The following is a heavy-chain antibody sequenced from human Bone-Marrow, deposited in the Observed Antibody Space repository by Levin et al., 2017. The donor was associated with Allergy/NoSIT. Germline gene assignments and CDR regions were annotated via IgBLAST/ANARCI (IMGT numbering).Heavy chain of an antibody. V-gene: IGHV4-61*01. CDR2: VSYTGRT. D-gene: IGHD3-10*01. J-gene: IGHJ6*02. CDR1: GASVSSVSYY. CDR3: TRLRGTVVRRNYYGMDV. Sequence: PSETLSLTCTVSGASVSSVSYYWTWILQPPGTELQWIGHVSYTGRTTYNPSLKSRVAISVDTSKNQMSLDMTTGTAADTAFYFCTRLRGTVVRRNYYGMDVWGQGTTVTVSS.